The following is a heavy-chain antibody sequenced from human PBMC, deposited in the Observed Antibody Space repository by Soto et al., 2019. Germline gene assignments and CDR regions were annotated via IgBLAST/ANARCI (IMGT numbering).Heavy chain of an antibody. CDR1: GGSFSGYY. D-gene: IGHD3-10*01. J-gene: IGHJ4*02. V-gene: IGHV4-34*01. CDR2: INHSGST. CDR3: ARGRITMGATG. Sequence: SETLSLTCAVYGGSFSGYYWSWIRQPPGKGLEWIGEINHSGSTNYNPSLKSRVTISVDTSKNQFSLKLSSVTAADTAVYYCARGRITMGATGWGQGTLVTVSS.